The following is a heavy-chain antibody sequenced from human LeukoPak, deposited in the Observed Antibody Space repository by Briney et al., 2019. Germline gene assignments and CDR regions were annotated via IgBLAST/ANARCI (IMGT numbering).Heavy chain of an antibody. CDR2: INHSGST. CDR3: ARARGIAAAGKIDY. J-gene: IGHJ4*02. V-gene: IGHV4-34*01. D-gene: IGHD6-13*01. CDR1: GGSFSGYY. Sequence: SETLSLTCAVYGGSFSGYYWSWIRQPPGEGLERIGEINHSGSTNYNPSLKSRVTISVDTSMNQFSLKLSSVTAADTAVYYCARARGIAAAGKIDYWGQGTLVTVSS.